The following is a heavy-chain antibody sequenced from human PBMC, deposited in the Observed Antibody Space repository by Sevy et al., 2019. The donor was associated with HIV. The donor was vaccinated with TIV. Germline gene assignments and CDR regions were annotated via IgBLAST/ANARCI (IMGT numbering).Heavy chain of an antibody. Sequence: SETLSLTCIVSGGPISTCTNFWGWIRQPPGKGLEWFGSIYCGGSTYYNPSLKSRVAISVDTSKNQFSLKVNSVSAADTAVYYCARGRITFFDDWGQGALVTVSS. CDR3: ARGRITFFDD. D-gene: IGHD3-16*01. CDR1: GGPISTCTNF. J-gene: IGHJ4*02. V-gene: IGHV4-39*01. CDR2: IYCGGST.